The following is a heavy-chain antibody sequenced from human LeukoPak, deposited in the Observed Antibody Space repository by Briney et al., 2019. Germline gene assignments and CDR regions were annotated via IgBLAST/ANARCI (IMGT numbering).Heavy chain of an antibody. Sequence: ASVKVSCKASGYTFTSYGISWVRQAPGQGLEWMGWISAYNGNTNYAQKLQGRVTMTTDTSTSTAYMELRSLRSDDTAVYYCARDLSGWYNFNHFDYWGQGTLVTVSS. D-gene: IGHD6-19*01. V-gene: IGHV1-18*01. CDR3: ARDLSGWYNFNHFDY. J-gene: IGHJ4*02. CDR2: ISAYNGNT. CDR1: GYTFTSYG.